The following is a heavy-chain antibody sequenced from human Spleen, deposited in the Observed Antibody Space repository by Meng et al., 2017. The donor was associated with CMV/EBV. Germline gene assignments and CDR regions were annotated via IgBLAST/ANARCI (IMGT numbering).Heavy chain of an antibody. Sequence: SGGSINSGDYYWSWIRQSPGTGLEWIGYIYYSGSTFYSPSLKSRVTMSVDTSKNQFSLKLTSVTAADTALYYCARGEDTPMAGVWFDPWGQGTLVTVSS. V-gene: IGHV4-30-4*08. CDR1: GGSINSGDYY. J-gene: IGHJ5*02. D-gene: IGHD5-18*01. CDR3: ARGEDTPMAGVWFDP. CDR2: IYYSGST.